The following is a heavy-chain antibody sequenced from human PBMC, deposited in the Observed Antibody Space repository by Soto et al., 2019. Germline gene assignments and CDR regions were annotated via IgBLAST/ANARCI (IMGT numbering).Heavy chain of an antibody. CDR2: INYNGGTT. Sequence: GGSLRLSCSASGFPFSNHAMHWVRQAPGKGLEYVSAINYNGGTTYYVDSVKGRFTISRDNSKNTLYLQMSSLKVDDRAMYHCVTWGGIEARNLDHWGQGTLVTVSS. CDR1: GFPFSNHA. J-gene: IGHJ4*02. V-gene: IGHV3-64D*06. CDR3: VTWGGIEARNLDH. D-gene: IGHD6-6*01.